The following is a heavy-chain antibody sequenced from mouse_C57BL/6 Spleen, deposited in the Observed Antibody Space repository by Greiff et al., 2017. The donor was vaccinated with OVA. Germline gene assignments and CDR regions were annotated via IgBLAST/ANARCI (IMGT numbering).Heavy chain of an antibody. Sequence: QVQLQPSGAELVRPGASVTLSCKASGYTFTDYEMHWVKQTPVHGLEWIGAIDPETGGTAYNQKFKGKAILTADKSSSTAYMELRSLTSEDSAVYYCTRKGVVATGEDFFDYWGQGTTLTVSS. D-gene: IGHD1-1*01. CDR1: GYTFTDYE. V-gene: IGHV1-15*01. CDR3: TRKGVVATGEDFFDY. CDR2: IDPETGGT. J-gene: IGHJ2*01.